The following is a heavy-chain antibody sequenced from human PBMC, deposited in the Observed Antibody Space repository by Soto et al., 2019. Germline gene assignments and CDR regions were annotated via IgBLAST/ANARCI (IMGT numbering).Heavy chain of an antibody. D-gene: IGHD1-1*01. CDR3: ASAGSGNRPVF. J-gene: IGHJ4*02. CDR2: ITSSSSEV. V-gene: IGHV3-48*01. CDR1: GFAFSTYS. Sequence: EVQLVESGGGLVQPGGSLRLSCAASGFAFSTYSMNWVRQAPGKGLEWVSYITSSSSEVHYAESVKGRFTISRDNAGNSLDLHMSSLRAEDTAFYYCASAGSGNRPVFWGQGTLVTVSS.